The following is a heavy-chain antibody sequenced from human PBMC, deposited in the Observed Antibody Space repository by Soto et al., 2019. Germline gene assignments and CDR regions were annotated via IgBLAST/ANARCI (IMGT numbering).Heavy chain of an antibody. V-gene: IGHV1-18*01. D-gene: IGHD3-16*01. J-gene: IGHJ6*02. Sequence: QVQLVQSGAEVKKPGASVKVSCKASGYTFTSYGISWVRQAPGQGLEWMGWISAYNGNTNYAQKLQGRVTMTTDTTTSTAYMELRSLRSDDTAVYYCARDGALGENHYYYGMDVWGQGTTVTVSS. CDR1: GYTFTSYG. CDR3: ARDGALGENHYYYGMDV. CDR2: ISAYNGNT.